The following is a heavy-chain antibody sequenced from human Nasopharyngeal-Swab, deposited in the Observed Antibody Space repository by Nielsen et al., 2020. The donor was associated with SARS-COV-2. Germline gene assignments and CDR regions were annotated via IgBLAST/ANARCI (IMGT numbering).Heavy chain of an antibody. V-gene: IGHV5-51*01. CDR2: INPGDSDT. J-gene: IGHJ4*02. CDR1: GYSFSNYY. D-gene: IGHD6-13*01. Sequence: GGSLKISCKGSGYSFSNYYIAWVRQMPGKGLEWVGTINPGDSDTSYSPSFQGQVAVSADKSINTAYLRWSTLKASDTATYYCARLHTVVEGVAASGNFDFWGQGTLVTVSS. CDR3: ARLHTVVEGVAASGNFDF.